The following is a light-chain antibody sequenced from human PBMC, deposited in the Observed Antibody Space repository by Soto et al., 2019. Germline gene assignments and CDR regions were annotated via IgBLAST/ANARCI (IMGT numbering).Light chain of an antibody. CDR3: QQTHSSPLT. J-gene: IGKJ4*01. CDR2: TAS. CDR1: QSINTF. V-gene: IGKV1-39*01. Sequence: DIHMTQSPSSLSASVGDRVIITCRASQSINTFLNWYQQRPGKVPKLLIDTASSLQSGVPSRFSGGGSGSDFTLTITALQPEDFATYYCQQTHSSPLTFGGGTKVEI.